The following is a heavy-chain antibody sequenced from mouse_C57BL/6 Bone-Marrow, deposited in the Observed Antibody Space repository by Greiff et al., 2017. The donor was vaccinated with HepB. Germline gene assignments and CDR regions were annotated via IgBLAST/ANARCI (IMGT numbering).Heavy chain of an antibody. CDR3: TGETTFFDY. D-gene: IGHD2-12*01. CDR1: GFNIKDDY. CDR2: IDPENGDT. Sequence: VQLQQSGAELVRPGASVKLSCTASGFNIKDDYMHWVKQRPEQGLEWIGWIDPENGDTEYASKFQGKATITADTSSNTAYLQLSSLTSEDTAVYYCTGETTFFDYRGQGTTLTVSS. J-gene: IGHJ2*01. V-gene: IGHV14-4*01.